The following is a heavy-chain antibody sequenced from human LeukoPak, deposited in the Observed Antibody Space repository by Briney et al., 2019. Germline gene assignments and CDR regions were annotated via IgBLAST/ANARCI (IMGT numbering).Heavy chain of an antibody. CDR3: ARVATTTNPPQRPFDY. CDR2: IYHSGST. Sequence: SETLSLTCAVSGYSISSGYHCGCSRQPPRKGLEWSGKIYHSGSTYYNPSLKSRVTISVDTSKNQFSMRLSSVTAAETAVYYCARVATTTNPPQRPFDYWGQGILVTVSS. CDR1: GYSISSGYH. J-gene: IGHJ4*02. D-gene: IGHD5-12*01. V-gene: IGHV4-38-2*01.